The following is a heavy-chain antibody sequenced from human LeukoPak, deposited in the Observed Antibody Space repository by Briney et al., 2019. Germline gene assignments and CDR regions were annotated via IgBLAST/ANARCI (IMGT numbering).Heavy chain of an antibody. CDR3: ARQPGAGRFDP. CDR1: GYSFTSYW. CDR2: INPGDSDT. D-gene: IGHD3-10*01. J-gene: IGHJ5*02. Sequence: GESLKISCKGSGYSFTSYWIGWVRQMPGKGLEWMAIINPGDSDTRYSPSFQGQVTISADKSISTVYLQWGSLKASDTAMYYCARQPGAGRFDPWGQGTLVTVSS. V-gene: IGHV5-51*01.